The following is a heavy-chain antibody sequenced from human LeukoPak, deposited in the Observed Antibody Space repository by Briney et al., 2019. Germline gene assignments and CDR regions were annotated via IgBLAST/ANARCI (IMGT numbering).Heavy chain of an antibody. Sequence: SETLSLTCAVYGGSFSGYYWSWIRQPPGKGLEWIGEINHSGSTNYNPSLKSRVTISVDTSKNQFSLKLSSVTAADTAVYYCARNADCGGDCYPINWFDPWGQGTLVTVSS. CDR2: INHSGST. CDR3: ARNADCGGDCYPINWFDP. V-gene: IGHV4-34*01. D-gene: IGHD2-21*02. CDR1: GGSFSGYY. J-gene: IGHJ5*02.